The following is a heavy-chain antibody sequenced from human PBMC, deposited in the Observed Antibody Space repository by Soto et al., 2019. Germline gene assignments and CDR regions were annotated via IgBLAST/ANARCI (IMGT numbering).Heavy chain of an antibody. V-gene: IGHV4-31*03. CDR2: SYYSGTT. CDR3: ARIPYGDYVGSY. Sequence: QVRLQESGPGLVKPSQTLSLTCTVSGASISSGGYYWSWIRQHPGKGLELLGYSYYSGTTYYNPSLGSRIAISVDTSNQFSLKLSSVTAADTAVYYCARIPYGDYVGSYWGQGNRVTVSS. J-gene: IGHJ4*02. D-gene: IGHD4-17*01. CDR1: GASISSGGYY.